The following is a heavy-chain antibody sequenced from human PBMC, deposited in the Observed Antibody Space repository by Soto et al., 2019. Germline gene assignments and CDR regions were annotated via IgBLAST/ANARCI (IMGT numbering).Heavy chain of an antibody. CDR1: GFTFSSYW. CDR2: IKQDGSEK. CDR3: AREGGSDAFDI. V-gene: IGHV3-7*03. D-gene: IGHD3-16*01. J-gene: IGHJ3*02. Sequence: GGSLRLSCAASGFTFSSYWMSWVRQAPGKGLEWVANIKQDGSEKYDVDSVKGRFTISRDNAKNSLYLQMNSLRAEDTAVYYCAREGGSDAFDIWGQGTMVTVSS.